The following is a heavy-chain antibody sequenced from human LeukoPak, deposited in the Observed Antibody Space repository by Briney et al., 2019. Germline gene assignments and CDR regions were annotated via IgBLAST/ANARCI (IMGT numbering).Heavy chain of an antibody. CDR1: GFTFSSYG. CDR2: ITGTGGTT. J-gene: IGHJ4*02. V-gene: IGHV3-23*01. Sequence: GRSLRLSCAASGFTFSSYGMSWVRQAPGKGLEWVSTITGTGGTTYYADSVKGRFTISRDNSMDTLYLQMNSLKTEDTAVYYCTTESPHFDYWGQGTLVTVSS. CDR3: TTESPHFDY.